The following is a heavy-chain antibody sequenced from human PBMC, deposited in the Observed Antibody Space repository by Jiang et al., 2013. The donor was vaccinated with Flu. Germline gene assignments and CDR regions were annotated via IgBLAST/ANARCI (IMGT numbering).Heavy chain of an antibody. J-gene: IGHJ4*02. Sequence: VQLLESGGGLVQPGGSLRLSCAASGFTFSSFAMSWVRQAPGKGLEWVSTISGSGGRSYYAASVKGRFTISRDNSRNTLFLQMNSLRAEDMAVYYCAKDREESAVAGPFDYWGQGNLVTVSP. CDR2: ISGSGGRS. CDR3: AKDREESAVAGPFDY. D-gene: IGHD6-19*01. V-gene: IGHV3-23*01. CDR1: GFTFSSFA.